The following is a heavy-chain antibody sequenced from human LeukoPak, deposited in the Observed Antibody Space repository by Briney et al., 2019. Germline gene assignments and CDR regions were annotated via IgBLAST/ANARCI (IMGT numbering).Heavy chain of an antibody. D-gene: IGHD2-15*01. CDR2: IYYSGST. CDR1: GGSISSYY. J-gene: IGHJ4*02. CDR3: ARDKFSIGGRLVFDY. Sequence: SETLSLTCPVSGGSISSYYWSWVRQPPGKGLEWIGYIYYSGSTNYNPSLKSRVTISLDTSKNQFSLKLSSVTAADTAGYYCARDKFSIGGRLVFDYWGQGTLVTVSS. V-gene: IGHV4-59*01.